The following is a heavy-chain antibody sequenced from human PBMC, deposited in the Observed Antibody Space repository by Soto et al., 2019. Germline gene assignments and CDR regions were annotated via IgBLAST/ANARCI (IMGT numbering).Heavy chain of an antibody. CDR1: GFTFSNYA. CDR3: AKPRRYYYDSNDY. Sequence: GGSLRLACAASGFTFSNYAMTWVRQAPGKGLEWVSAISGSGGSTYYADSVKGRFTISRDNSKNTLYLQMNSLRAEDTAVYYCAKPRRYYYDSNDYWGQGTLVTVSS. CDR2: ISGSGGST. J-gene: IGHJ4*02. D-gene: IGHD3-22*01. V-gene: IGHV3-23*01.